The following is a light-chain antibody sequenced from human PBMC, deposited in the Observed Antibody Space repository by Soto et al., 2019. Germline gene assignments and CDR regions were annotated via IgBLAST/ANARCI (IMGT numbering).Light chain of an antibody. J-gene: IGKJ2*03. CDR3: QRYNWYPYS. CDR1: QSISSW. CDR2: RAS. Sequence: DIQMTQSPSTLSASVGDRVTITCRASQSISSWLAWYQQKPGEAPKLLNYRASILESGVPSRFSGSGSGTEFTLTISSLQPDDFATYYCQRYNWYPYSFGQGTKLEIK. V-gene: IGKV1-5*03.